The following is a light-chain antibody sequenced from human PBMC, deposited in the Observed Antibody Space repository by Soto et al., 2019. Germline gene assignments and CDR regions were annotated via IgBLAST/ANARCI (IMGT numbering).Light chain of an antibody. Sequence: EIVLTKSPGTLSLSPGERGTLSCTASQSGSSNYLAWYQQKPGQAPRLLIYRAFSRATGIPDRFSGSGSGTDFTLTISRLEAEDFAVYYCQYYGSSPWTFGKGTQGAIK. CDR2: RAF. V-gene: IGKV3-20*01. J-gene: IGKJ1*01. CDR3: QYYGSSPWT. CDR1: QSGSSNY.